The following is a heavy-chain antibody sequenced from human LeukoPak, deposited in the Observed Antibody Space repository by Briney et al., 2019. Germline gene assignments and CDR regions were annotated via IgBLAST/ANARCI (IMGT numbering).Heavy chain of an antibody. V-gene: IGHV3-21*01. J-gene: IGHJ6*02. CDR1: GFTFSTYS. Sequence: GGSLRLSCAASGFTFSTYSMNWVRQAPGKGLEWVSSISGSGSFKFYTDSVKGRFTISRDNVKRSLHLQLSSLRAEDTAVYYCARDFYGDYYQSGYGMDVWGQGTTVTVSS. CDR2: ISGSGSFK. D-gene: IGHD4-17*01. CDR3: ARDFYGDYYQSGYGMDV.